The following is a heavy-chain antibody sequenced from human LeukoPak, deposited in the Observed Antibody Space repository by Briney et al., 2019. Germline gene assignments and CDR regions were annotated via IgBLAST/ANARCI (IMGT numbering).Heavy chain of an antibody. D-gene: IGHD2-21*01. CDR1: GGSISSGDYY. J-gene: IGHJ4*02. V-gene: IGHV4-30-4*08. Sequence: SETLSLTCTVSGGSISSGDYYWSWIRQPPGKGLEWIGYIYYSGSTYYNPSLKSRVTISVDTSKNQFSLKLSSVTAADTAVYYCARVVDFPTTFDYWGQGTLVPASS. CDR2: IYYSGST. CDR3: ARVVDFPTTFDY.